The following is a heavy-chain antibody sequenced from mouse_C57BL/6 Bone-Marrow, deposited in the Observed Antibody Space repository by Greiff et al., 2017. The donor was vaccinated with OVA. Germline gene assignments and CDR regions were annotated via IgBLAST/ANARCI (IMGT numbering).Heavy chain of an antibody. V-gene: IGHV1-4*01. CDR3: AAGWAMDY. CDR1: GYTFTSYT. J-gene: IGHJ4*01. Sequence: QVQLQQSGAELARPGASVKMSCKASGYTFTSYTMHWVKQRPGQGLEWIGYINPSSGYNKYNQKFKDKGTLTVDKASSTAYMQLSSLTSEDSAVSSCAAGWAMDYWGQGTAVTVSS. CDR2: INPSSGYN. D-gene: IGHD1-1*02.